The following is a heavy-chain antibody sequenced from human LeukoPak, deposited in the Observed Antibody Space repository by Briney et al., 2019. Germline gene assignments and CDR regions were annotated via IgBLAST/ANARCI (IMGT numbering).Heavy chain of an antibody. J-gene: IGHJ4*02. D-gene: IGHD3-10*01. CDR1: GCSISSYY. Sequence: SESLSLTCTASGCSISSYYMSWVRQPPGKGLEWIGYIFYSGSTNYNPSLQSGFTTSVDTSNKPFSLNLSPLTAPDTAVFYCGSSNYNHSLKSRVTVSIDTSKNQFYLKLSSVTAEDTAVYYCARDPCRSAEAYYFDYWGQGTLVTVSS. CDR3: GSSNYNHSLKSRVTVSIDTSKNQFYLKLSSVTAEDTAVYYCARDPCRSAEAYYFDY. CDR2: IFYSGST. V-gene: IGHV4-59*12.